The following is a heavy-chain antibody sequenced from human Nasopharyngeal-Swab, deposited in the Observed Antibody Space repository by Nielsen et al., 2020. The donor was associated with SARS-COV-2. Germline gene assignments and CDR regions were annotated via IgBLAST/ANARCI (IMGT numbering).Heavy chain of an antibody. V-gene: IGHV3-23*01. CDR2: ISGSGGST. Sequence: WIRQPPGKGLEWVSAISGSGGSTYYADSVKGRFTISRDNSKNTLYLQMNSLRAEDTAVYYCAKGLLIIVVDYYFDYWGQGTLVTVSS. D-gene: IGHD2-2*01. J-gene: IGHJ4*02. CDR3: AKGLLIIVVDYYFDY.